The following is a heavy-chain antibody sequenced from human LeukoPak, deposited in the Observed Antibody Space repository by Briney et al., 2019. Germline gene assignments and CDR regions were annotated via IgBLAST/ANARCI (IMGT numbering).Heavy chain of an antibody. V-gene: IGHV1-69*04. Sequence: ASVKVSCKASGGTLSSYAISWVRQAPGHGLEWMGRIIPILGIATYAQKFQGRVTITADKSTSTAYMDLSSLRSEDTAVYYCARGVVPAASHRFDPWGQGTLVTVSS. CDR2: IIPILGIA. J-gene: IGHJ5*02. D-gene: IGHD2-2*01. CDR3: ARGVVPAASHRFDP. CDR1: GGTLSSYA.